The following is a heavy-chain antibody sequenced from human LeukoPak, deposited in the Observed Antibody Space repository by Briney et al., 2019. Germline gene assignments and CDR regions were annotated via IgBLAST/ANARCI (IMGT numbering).Heavy chain of an antibody. J-gene: IGHJ4*02. CDR2: IKQDGSEK. V-gene: IGHV3-7*01. Sequence: GGSLRLSCAASGFTFSSYWMSWVRQAPGKGLEWVANIKQDGSEKYYVDSVKGRFTISRDNAKNSLHLQMNSLRAEDTAVYYCARDFWSGYYHPFDYWGQGTLVTVSS. CDR1: GFTFSSYW. D-gene: IGHD3-3*01. CDR3: ARDFWSGYYHPFDY.